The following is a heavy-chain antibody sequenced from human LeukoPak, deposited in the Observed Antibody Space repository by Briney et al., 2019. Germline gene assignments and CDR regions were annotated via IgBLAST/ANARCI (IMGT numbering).Heavy chain of an antibody. CDR3: ARGGMGWIAAAGNYFDY. CDR1: GGTFSSYA. V-gene: IGHV1-69*01. D-gene: IGHD6-13*01. J-gene: IGHJ4*02. Sequence: SVKVSCKASGGTFSSYAISWVRQAPGQGLEWMGGIIPIFGTANYAQKFQGRVTITADESTSTAYTELSSLRSEDTAVYYCARGGMGWIAAAGNYFDYWGQGTLVTVSS. CDR2: IIPIFGTA.